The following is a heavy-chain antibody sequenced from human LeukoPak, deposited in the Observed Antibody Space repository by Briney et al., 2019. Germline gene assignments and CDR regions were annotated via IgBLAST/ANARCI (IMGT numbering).Heavy chain of an antibody. CDR3: ARRSSSWPVPYYFDY. J-gene: IGHJ4*02. CDR1: GGPISSYY. D-gene: IGHD6-13*01. CDR2: IYYSGST. Sequence: PSETLSLTCTVSGGPISSYYWSWIRQPPGKGLEWIGYIYYSGSTNYNPSLKSRVTISVDTSKNQFSLKLSSVTAAGTAVYYCARRSSSWPVPYYFDYWGQGTLVTVSS. V-gene: IGHV4-59*08.